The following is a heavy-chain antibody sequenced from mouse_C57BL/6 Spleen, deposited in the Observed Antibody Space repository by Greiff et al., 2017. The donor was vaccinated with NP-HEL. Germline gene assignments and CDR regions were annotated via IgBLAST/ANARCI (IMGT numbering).Heavy chain of an antibody. J-gene: IGHJ2*01. CDR1: GYTFTSYW. D-gene: IGHD2-5*01. CDR3: ARPSNSNYDRDYFDY. V-gene: IGHV1-50*01. CDR2: IDPSDSYT. Sequence: VQLQQPGAELVKPGASVKLSCKASGYTFTSYWMQWVKQRPGQGLEWIGEIDPSDSYTNYNQKFKGKATLTVDTSSSTAYMQLSSLTSEDSAVYYCARPSNSNYDRDYFDYWGQGTTLTVSS.